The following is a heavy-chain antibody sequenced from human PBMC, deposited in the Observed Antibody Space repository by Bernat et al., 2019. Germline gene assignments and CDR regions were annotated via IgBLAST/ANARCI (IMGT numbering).Heavy chain of an antibody. CDR2: ISWNSGSI. D-gene: IGHD6-19*01. V-gene: IGHV3-9*01. CDR1: GFTFDDYA. CDR3: ARDLSSGWFDDAFDI. J-gene: IGHJ3*02. Sequence: EVQLVESGGGLVQPGRSLRLSCAASGFTFDDYAMHWVRQAPGKGLEWVSGISWNSGSIGYADSVKGRFTISRDNAKNSLYLQMNSLRAEDTAVYYCARDLSSGWFDDAFDIWGQGTMVTVSS.